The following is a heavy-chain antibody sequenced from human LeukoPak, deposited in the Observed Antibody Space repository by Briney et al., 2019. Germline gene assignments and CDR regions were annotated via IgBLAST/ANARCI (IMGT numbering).Heavy chain of an antibody. J-gene: IGHJ4*02. CDR3: GRNLGSGSDH. CDR2: THYRGDI. CDR1: GVSVSSDY. V-gene: IGHV4-59*02. Sequence: QTSETLSLTCSVSGVSVSSDYWNWIRQSPGRGLEWIGYTHYRGDINYNPSLKSRLTMSVDASSNQVSLKLSSVTAADAAVYYCGRNLGSGSDHWGQGTLVTVSS. D-gene: IGHD3-10*01.